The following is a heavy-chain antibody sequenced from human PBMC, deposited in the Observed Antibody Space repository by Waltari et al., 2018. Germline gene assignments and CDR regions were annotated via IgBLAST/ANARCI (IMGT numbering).Heavy chain of an antibody. CDR1: GFTFSSYA. V-gene: IGHV3-30*01. CDR3: ARDEPWELLAFDY. Sequence: QVKLVESGGGVVEPGRSLRLSCAASGFTFSSYAMHWVRQAPGKVLEWVAVISYDGSNKYYADSVKGRFTISRDNSKNTLYLQMNSLRAEDTAVYYCARDEPWELLAFDYWGQGTLVTVSS. CDR2: ISYDGSNK. J-gene: IGHJ4*02. D-gene: IGHD1-26*01.